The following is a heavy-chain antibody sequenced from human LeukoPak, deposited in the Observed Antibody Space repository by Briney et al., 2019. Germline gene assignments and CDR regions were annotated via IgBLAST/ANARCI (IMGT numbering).Heavy chain of an antibody. J-gene: IGHJ4*02. CDR2: IYNSGST. CDR3: AIAVAGYLDY. Sequence: SETLSLTCSVSGDSISIYYWSWIRQPPGKGLERIGYIYNSGSTNYNPSLKSRVTISVDTSKNQFSLKLTSVTAADTAVYYCAIAVAGYLDYWGQGTLVTVSS. D-gene: IGHD6-19*01. V-gene: IGHV4-59*01. CDR1: GDSISIYY.